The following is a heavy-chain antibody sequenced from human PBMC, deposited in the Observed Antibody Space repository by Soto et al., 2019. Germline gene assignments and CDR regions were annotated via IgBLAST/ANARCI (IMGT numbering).Heavy chain of an antibody. CDR1: GGTFSSDA. D-gene: IGHD6-13*01. CDR2: IIPIFGTA. CDR3: ARSALSSSWGHYYGMDV. J-gene: IGHJ6*02. Sequence: SVKVSCKASGGTFSSDAISWVRQAPGQGLEWMGGIIPIFGTANYAQKFQGRVTITADESTSTAYMELSSLRSEGTAVYYCARSALSSSWGHYYGMDVWGQGTTVTVSS. V-gene: IGHV1-69*13.